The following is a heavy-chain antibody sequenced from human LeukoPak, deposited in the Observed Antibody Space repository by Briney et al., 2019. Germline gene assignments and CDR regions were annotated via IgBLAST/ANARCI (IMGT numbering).Heavy chain of an antibody. CDR1: GFTFRSYW. D-gene: IGHD2-2*01. V-gene: IGHV3-7*01. CDR2: IKQDGSEK. Sequence: GGSLRLSCAASGFTFRSYWMSWVRQAPGKGLEWVANIKQDGSEKYYVDSVKGRFTISRDNAKNSLYLQMNSLRAEDTAVYYCASLHPVQLPLDYWGQGTLVTVSS. J-gene: IGHJ4*02. CDR3: ASLHPVQLPLDY.